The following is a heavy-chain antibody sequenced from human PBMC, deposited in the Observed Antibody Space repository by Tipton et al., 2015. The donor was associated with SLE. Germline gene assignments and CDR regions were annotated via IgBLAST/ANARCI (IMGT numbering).Heavy chain of an antibody. V-gene: IGHV3-30*18. J-gene: IGHJ4*02. CDR3: AKDPRTCGSGSYFGY. D-gene: IGHD3-10*01. CDR2: ISYDGSNK. Sequence: SLRLSCAASGFTFSTYGMHWVRQAPGKGLEWVAVISYDGSNKNYADSVKGRFTISRDNSKNTLYLQMNSLRAEDTAVYYCAKDPRTCGSGSYFGYWGQGTLVTVSS. CDR1: GFTFSTYG.